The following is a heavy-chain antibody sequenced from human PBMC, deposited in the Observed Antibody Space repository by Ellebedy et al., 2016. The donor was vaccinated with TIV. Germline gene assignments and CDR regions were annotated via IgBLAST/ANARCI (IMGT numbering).Heavy chain of an antibody. CDR2: INGDGSGA. J-gene: IGHJ4*02. Sequence: GGSLRLXXAASGFTFTNYFMHWVRQAPGKGLVWVSRINGDGSGATYADSVKGRFTISRDNAKNTLYLQMNSLRAEDTAVYYCSSFIAFGGVIVPHWGQGTLVTVSS. V-gene: IGHV3-74*01. CDR3: SSFIAFGGVIVPH. CDR1: GFTFTNYF. D-gene: IGHD3-16*02.